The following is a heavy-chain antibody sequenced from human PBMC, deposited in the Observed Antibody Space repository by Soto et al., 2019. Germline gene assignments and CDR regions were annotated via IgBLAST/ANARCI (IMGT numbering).Heavy chain of an antibody. CDR2: IKQDGSEK. CDR3: ARDWSAADYNWFDP. Sequence: GGSLRLSCAASGFTFSSYWMSWVRQAPGKGLEWVANIKQDGSEKYYVDSVKGRFTISRDNAKNSLYLQMNSLRAEDTAVYYCARDWSAADYNWFDPWGQGTLVTVSS. CDR1: GFTFSSYW. D-gene: IGHD6-13*01. J-gene: IGHJ5*02. V-gene: IGHV3-7*01.